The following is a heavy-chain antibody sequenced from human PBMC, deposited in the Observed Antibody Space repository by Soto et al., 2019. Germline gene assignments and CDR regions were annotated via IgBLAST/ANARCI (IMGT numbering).Heavy chain of an antibody. CDR3: AGGNQPPDV. Sequence: QVQLVQSGAEVKTPGSSVKVSCKASGGTFNTYTISWVRQAPGQGLEWVGRIVPILNGANYAPKYEGRVTISAVTSTSTSYMELSSLRTYDTAVYYCAGGNQPPDVWGQGTTVIGSS. J-gene: IGHJ6*02. D-gene: IGHD2-15*01. CDR2: IVPILNGA. V-gene: IGHV1-69*02. CDR1: GGTFNTYT.